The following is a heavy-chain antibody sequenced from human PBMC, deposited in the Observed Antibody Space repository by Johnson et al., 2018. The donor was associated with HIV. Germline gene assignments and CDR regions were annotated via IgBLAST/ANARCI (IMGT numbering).Heavy chain of an antibody. Sequence: QVQLVESGGGVVQPGGSLRLSCEVSGFTFNNYAMHWVRQAPGKGLEWVAVISYDGSKKYYADSVKGRFTISRDNSKNTLYLQMNSLRPEDTALYYCARATYYYDTTGYLTRPRAFDLWGQGTMVTVSS. CDR2: ISYDGSKK. D-gene: IGHD3-22*01. CDR3: ARATYYYDTTGYLTRPRAFDL. CDR1: GFTFNNYA. J-gene: IGHJ3*01. V-gene: IGHV3-30*04.